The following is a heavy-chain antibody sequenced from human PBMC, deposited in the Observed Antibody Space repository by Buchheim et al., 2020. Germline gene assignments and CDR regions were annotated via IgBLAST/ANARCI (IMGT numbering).Heavy chain of an antibody. CDR1: GFTFSTYG. CDR3: AKASSGWLVLDY. Sequence: QVQLVESGGGVVQPGRSLRLSCAASGFTFSTYGMHWVRQAPGKGLEWVAVISYDGSHKYYADSVKGRFTISIDNSKNKLDLQMNSLRAEDTAVYYCAKASSGWLVLDYWGQGTL. J-gene: IGHJ4*02. D-gene: IGHD6-19*01. V-gene: IGHV3-30*18. CDR2: ISYDGSHK.